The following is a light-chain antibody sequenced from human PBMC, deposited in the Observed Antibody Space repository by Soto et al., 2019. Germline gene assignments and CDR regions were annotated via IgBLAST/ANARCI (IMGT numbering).Light chain of an antibody. CDR1: SSDIGTYNL. Sequence: QSVLTQPASVSGSPGQSITISCTGTSSDIGTYNLVSWYQQHPGKATKLMIYEVNKRPSGVSDRFSGSKSGNTASLTISGLQAEDEADYYCCSYAGSSTRYVFGTGTKGTVL. CDR2: EVN. J-gene: IGLJ1*01. CDR3: CSYAGSSTRYV. V-gene: IGLV2-23*02.